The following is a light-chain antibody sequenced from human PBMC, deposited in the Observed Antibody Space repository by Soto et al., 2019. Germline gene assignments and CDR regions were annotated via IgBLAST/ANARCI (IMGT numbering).Light chain of an antibody. CDR3: QQYNSYSRT. CDR2: DAS. J-gene: IGKJ1*01. CDR1: QSISSW. V-gene: IGKV1-5*01. Sequence: EIQMTQSPSTLSASVGDRVTITCRASQSISSWLAWYQQKPGKAPKLLIYDASSLESGVPSRFSGSGSGTEFTLTISSLQPDDFATYYYQQYNSYSRTFGQGTKVEIK.